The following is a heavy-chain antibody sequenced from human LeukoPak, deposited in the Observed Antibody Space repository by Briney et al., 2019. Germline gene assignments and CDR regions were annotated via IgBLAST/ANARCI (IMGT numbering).Heavy chain of an antibody. V-gene: IGHV3-30*18. CDR1: GFTFSSYG. J-gene: IGHJ4*02. CDR2: ISYDGSNK. D-gene: IGHD5-12*01. CDR3: AKDRIPYVDIVVVAGY. Sequence: QPGRSLRLPCAASGFTFSSYGMHWVRQAPGKGLEWVAVISYDGSNKYYADSVKGRFTISRDNSKNTLYLQMNSLRAEDTAVYYCAKDRIPYVDIVVVAGYWGQGTLVTVSS.